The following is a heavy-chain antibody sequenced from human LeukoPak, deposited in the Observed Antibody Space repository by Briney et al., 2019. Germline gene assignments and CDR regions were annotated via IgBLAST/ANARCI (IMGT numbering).Heavy chain of an antibody. Sequence: GSLRLSCAASGFTFSNYWMTWVRQVPGKGLEWVASIKEDGSDRYNVDSVKGRFTISRDNAKNSLSLQMSSLRAEDTAVYYCASTLTFDNWGLGILVTVSS. CDR2: IKEDGSDR. V-gene: IGHV3-7*01. J-gene: IGHJ3*02. CDR3: ASTLTFDN. CDR1: GFTFSNYW.